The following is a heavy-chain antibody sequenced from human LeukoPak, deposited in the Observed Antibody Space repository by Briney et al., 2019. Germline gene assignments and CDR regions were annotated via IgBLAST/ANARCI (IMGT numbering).Heavy chain of an antibody. V-gene: IGHV4-34*01. J-gene: IGHJ6*02. D-gene: IGHD3-9*01. CDR2: INHSGST. CDR3: ARGVGVRYFDWSGLYYYYYYGMDV. Sequence: PSETLSLTCAVYGGSFSGYYWSWIRQPPGKGLEWIGEINHSGSTNYNPSLKSRVTISVDTSKNQFSLKLSSVTAADTAVYYCARGVGVRYFDWSGLYYYYYYGMDVWGQGTTVTVSS. CDR1: GGSFSGYY.